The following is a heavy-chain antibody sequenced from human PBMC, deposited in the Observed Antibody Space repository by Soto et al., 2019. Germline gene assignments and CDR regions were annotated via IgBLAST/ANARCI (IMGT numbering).Heavy chain of an antibody. CDR1: GFTFSSYW. Sequence: GGSLRLSCAVSGFTFSSYWMHWVRQAPGKGLVWVSRINTDGSSTSYADSVKGRFTISRDNAKNTLYLQMISLRAEDTAVYYCTRDPPGTGIDYWGQGTLVTVPQ. D-gene: IGHD1-1*01. V-gene: IGHV3-74*01. CDR2: INTDGSST. CDR3: TRDPPGTGIDY. J-gene: IGHJ4*02.